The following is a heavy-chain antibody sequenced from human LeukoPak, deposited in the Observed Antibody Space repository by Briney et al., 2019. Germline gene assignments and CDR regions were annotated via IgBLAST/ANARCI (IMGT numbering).Heavy chain of an antibody. V-gene: IGHV4-34*01. D-gene: IGHD4-23*01. J-gene: IGHJ2*01. Sequence: SETLSLTCAVYGGSFSGYYWSWIRQPPGKGLEWIGEINHSGSTNYNPSLTSRVTISVDTSKNQFSLKLSSVTAADTAVYYCARGSGDYGGNSGLRVYWYFDLWGRGTLVTVSS. CDR3: ARGSGDYGGNSGLRVYWYFDL. CDR1: GGSFSGYY. CDR2: INHSGST.